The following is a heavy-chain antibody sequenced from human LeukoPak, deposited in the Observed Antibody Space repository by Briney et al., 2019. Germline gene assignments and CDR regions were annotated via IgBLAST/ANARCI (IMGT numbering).Heavy chain of an antibody. CDR3: ARGTPRSGVVIMYFDY. Sequence: ASVKVSCKASGYTLTGYYMHWVRQAPGQGLEWMGWINPNSGGTNYAQKFQGWVTMTRDTSISTAYMELSRLRSDDTAVYYCARGTPRSGVVIMYFDYWGQGTLVTVSS. CDR1: GYTLTGYY. CDR2: INPNSGGT. D-gene: IGHD3-3*01. J-gene: IGHJ4*02. V-gene: IGHV1-2*04.